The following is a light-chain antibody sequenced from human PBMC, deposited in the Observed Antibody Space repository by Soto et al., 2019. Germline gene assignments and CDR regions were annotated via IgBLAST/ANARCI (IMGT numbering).Light chain of an antibody. Sequence: QSALTQPRSESGSPGQSVTISCTGTSSDVGGYNYVSWYQQHPGKAPKLMIYDVSKRPSGVPDRFSGSKSDNTASLTISGLQAEDEADYYCCSYAGSYTFNVVFGGGTKLTVL. V-gene: IGLV2-11*01. CDR2: DVS. CDR3: CSYAGSYTFNVV. J-gene: IGLJ2*01. CDR1: SSDVGGYNY.